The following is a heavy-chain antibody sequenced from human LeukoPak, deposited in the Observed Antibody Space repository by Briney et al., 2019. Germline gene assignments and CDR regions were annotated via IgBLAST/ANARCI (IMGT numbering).Heavy chain of an antibody. CDR3: ARPKSSGFYWYFDL. D-gene: IGHD3-22*01. CDR2: IYYSGST. Sequence: SETLSLTCTVSGGSISSYYWSWIRQPPGKGLEWIGYIYYSGSTNYNPSLKSRVTISVDTSKNQFSLKLSSVTAADTAVYYCARPKSSGFYWYFDLWGRGTLVTVSS. CDR1: GGSISSYY. J-gene: IGHJ2*01. V-gene: IGHV4-59*12.